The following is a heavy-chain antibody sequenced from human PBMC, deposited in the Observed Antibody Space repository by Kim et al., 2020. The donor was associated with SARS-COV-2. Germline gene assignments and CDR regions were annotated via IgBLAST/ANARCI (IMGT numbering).Heavy chain of an antibody. V-gene: IGHV1-8*01. Sequence: ASVKVSCKASGYTFTSYDINWVRQATGQGLEWMGWMNPNSGNTGYAQKFQGRVTMTRNTSISTAYMELSSLRSEDTAVYYCASSEWEPYLGDYYYGMDVWGQGTTVTVSS. CDR3: ASSEWEPYLGDYYYGMDV. CDR2: MNPNSGNT. CDR1: GYTFTSYD. D-gene: IGHD1-26*01. J-gene: IGHJ6*02.